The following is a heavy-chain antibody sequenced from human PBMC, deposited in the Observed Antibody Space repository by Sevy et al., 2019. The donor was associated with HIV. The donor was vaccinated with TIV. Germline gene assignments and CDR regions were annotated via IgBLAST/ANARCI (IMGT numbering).Heavy chain of an antibody. J-gene: IGHJ5*02. CDR2: IRGSGGST. V-gene: IGHV3-23*01. CDR3: GKFGDFWGGYSLRGWFDP. CDR1: GFTFSSYA. D-gene: IGHD3-3*01. Sequence: GGSLRLPCAASGFTFSSYAMSWVRQAPGKGLEWVSAIRGSGGSTYYADSVKGRFTISRDNSKNTLNLQMNSLRAEDTAVYYCGKFGDFWGGYSLRGWFDPWGQGTLVTVSS.